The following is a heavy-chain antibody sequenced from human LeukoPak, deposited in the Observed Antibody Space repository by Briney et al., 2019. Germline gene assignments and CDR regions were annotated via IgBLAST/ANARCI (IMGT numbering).Heavy chain of an antibody. D-gene: IGHD2-15*01. CDR1: GFTFSSYA. J-gene: IGHJ6*03. CDR2: IKQDGSEK. V-gene: IGHV3-7*01. Sequence: PGGSLRLSCAASGFTFSSYAMHWVRQAPGKGLEWVANIKQDGSEKYYVDSVKGRFTISRDNAKNSLYLQMNSLRAEDTAVYYCATTPGAAEYYYYYYMDVWGKGTTVTVSS. CDR3: ATTPGAAEYYYYYYMDV.